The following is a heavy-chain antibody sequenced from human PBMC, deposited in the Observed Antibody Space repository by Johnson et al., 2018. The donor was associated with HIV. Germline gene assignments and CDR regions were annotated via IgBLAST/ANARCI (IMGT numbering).Heavy chain of an antibody. CDR1: GFTFSSYA. Sequence: QVLLVESGGGVVQPGRSLRLSCAASGFTFSSYAMHWVRQAPGKGLEWVAVISYDGSNKYYADSVKGRFTISRDNSKNTLYLQMNSLKTEDTAVYYCTTVVRPKPLDAFDIWGQGTTVTVSS. J-gene: IGHJ3*02. CDR3: TTVVRPKPLDAFDI. CDR2: ISYDGSNK. V-gene: IGHV3-30-3*01.